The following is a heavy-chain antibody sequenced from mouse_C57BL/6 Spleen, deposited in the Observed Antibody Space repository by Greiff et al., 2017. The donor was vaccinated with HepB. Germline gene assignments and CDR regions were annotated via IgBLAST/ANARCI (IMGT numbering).Heavy chain of an antibody. CDR2: IYPRSGNT. J-gene: IGHJ4*01. Sequence: VQLVESGAELARPGASVKLSCKASGYTFTSYGISWVKQRTGQGLEWIGEIYPRSGNTYYNEKFKGKATLTADKSSSTAYMELRSLTSEDSAVYFCARGGTTYAMDYWGQGTSVTVSS. CDR3: ARGGTTYAMDY. V-gene: IGHV1-81*01. CDR1: GYTFTSYG.